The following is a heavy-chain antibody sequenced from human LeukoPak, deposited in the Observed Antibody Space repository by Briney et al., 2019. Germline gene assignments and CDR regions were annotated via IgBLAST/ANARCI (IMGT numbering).Heavy chain of an antibody. V-gene: IGHV1-46*01. Sequence: ASVTVSCKASGYTFTSDYIHWVRQAPGQGLEWMGIINPRSGSTDYAQKFQGRVTMTRDTSTSTVYMEMSGLRSEDTAVYYCARDKTDDAFDFWGQGTMVTVSS. CDR1: GYTFTSDY. CDR2: INPRSGST. J-gene: IGHJ3*01. CDR3: ARDKTDDAFDF.